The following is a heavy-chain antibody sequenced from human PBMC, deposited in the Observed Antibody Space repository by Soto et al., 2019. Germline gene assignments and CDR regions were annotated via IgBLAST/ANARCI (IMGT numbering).Heavy chain of an antibody. V-gene: IGHV4-30-2*01. Sequence: SETLSLTCAVSGGSMSGGGFSWSWIRQPPGKGLEWIGYILHTGGTQYNPSLKSRVPMSVDKSKNQFSLHLTSVTAADTAVYYCARLQFGEGFDYWGQGALVTVSS. CDR3: ARLQFGEGFDY. J-gene: IGHJ4*02. D-gene: IGHD3-10*01. CDR1: GGSMSGGGFS. CDR2: ILHTGGT.